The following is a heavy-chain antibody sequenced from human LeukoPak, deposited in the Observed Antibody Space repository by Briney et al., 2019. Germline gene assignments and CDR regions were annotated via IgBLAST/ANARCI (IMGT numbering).Heavy chain of an antibody. CDR2: FDPEDGET. D-gene: IGHD3-16*02. V-gene: IGHV1-24*01. CDR3: ARGTGLWGSYRYPLDY. J-gene: IGHJ4*02. Sequence: ASVKVSCKVSGYTLTELSMHWVRQAPGKGLEWMGGFDPEDGETIYAQKFQGRVTMTEDTSTDTAYMELRSLRSDDTAVYYCARGTGLWGSYRYPLDYWGQGTLVTVSS. CDR1: GYTLTELS.